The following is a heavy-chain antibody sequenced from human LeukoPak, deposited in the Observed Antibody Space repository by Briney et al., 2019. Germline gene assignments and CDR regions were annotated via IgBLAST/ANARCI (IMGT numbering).Heavy chain of an antibody. D-gene: IGHD7-27*01. J-gene: IGHJ3*02. V-gene: IGHV3-11*06. CDR3: ARKLTGSFDI. CDR1: GFTFSDYY. Sequence: PGGSLRLSCAASGFTFSDYYMSWIRQAPGKGLEWVSSISGTSAYIYYADSVRGRFTISRDNAKNSLYLQMNSLRAEDTAVHSCARKLTGSFDIWGQGTMVTVSS. CDR2: ISGTSAYI.